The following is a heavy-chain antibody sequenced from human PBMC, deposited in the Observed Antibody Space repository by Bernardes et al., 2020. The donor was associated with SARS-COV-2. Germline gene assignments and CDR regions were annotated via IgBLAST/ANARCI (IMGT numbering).Heavy chain of an antibody. CDR2: ISWDFSTT. J-gene: IGHJ4*02. Sequence: GGSLRLSCSVSGFTFAEFTMHWVRQIPGNGLEWVSLISWDFSTTYYADSVKGRFTISRDNSKDSLYLQMNSLRPDDTALYYCAKDKHMLRGISPPDYWGQGTLVTVSS. D-gene: IGHD3-10*01. V-gene: IGHV3-43*01. CDR1: GFTFAEFT. CDR3: AKDKHMLRGISPPDY.